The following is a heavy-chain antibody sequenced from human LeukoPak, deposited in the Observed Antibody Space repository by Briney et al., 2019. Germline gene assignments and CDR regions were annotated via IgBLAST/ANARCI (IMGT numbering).Heavy chain of an antibody. V-gene: IGHV3-33*01. CDR3: ARANGYDYVSYYFDS. CDR1: GFTFTYYG. Sequence: GRSLRLSCAASGFTFTYYGMHWVRQAPGKGLEWLAVIWYDGSHEYYADSVRGRFTISRDNSRNTVSLQMNSLRAEDTAVYFCARANGYDYVSYYFDSWGQGTLVTVSS. J-gene: IGHJ4*02. D-gene: IGHD5-18*01. CDR2: IWYDGSHE.